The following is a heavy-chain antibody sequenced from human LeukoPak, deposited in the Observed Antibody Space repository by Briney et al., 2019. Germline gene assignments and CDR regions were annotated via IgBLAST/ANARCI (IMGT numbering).Heavy chain of an antibody. J-gene: IGHJ4*02. CDR3: ARESVLGSSWAFDY. CDR1: GFTFSSYS. Sequence: PGGSLRLSCAASGFTFSSYSMNWVRQAPGKGLEWVSYISSSSTIYYADSVKGRFTISRDNAKNSLYLQMNSLRAEDTAVYYCARESVLGSSWAFDYWGQGTLVTVSS. CDR2: ISSSSTI. V-gene: IGHV3-48*01. D-gene: IGHD6-13*01.